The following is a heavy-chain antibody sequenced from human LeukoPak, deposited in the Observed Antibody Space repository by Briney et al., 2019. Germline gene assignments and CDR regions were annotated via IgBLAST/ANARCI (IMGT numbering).Heavy chain of an antibody. CDR3: VRVSRIDYGANPEGDV. CDR2: KSVSGHT. D-gene: IGHD4/OR15-4a*01. V-gene: IGHV4-4*07. J-gene: IGHJ6*04. CDR1: SGSITNYY. Sequence: PSETLSLTCTISSGSITNYYWNWIRQPAGKGLEWIGRKSVSGHTNYRSSLESRVTMSVDTSKNQFSLRLTSVTTADTAVYYCVRVSRIDYGANPEGDVWGKGITVIVSS.